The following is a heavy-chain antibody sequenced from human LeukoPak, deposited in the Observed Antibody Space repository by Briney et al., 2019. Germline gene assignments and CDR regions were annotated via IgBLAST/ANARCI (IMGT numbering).Heavy chain of an antibody. CDR2: IYYSGST. CDR1: GGSISSGGYY. CDR3: ARYNYDSSGYYFSVQHGNYFDY. D-gene: IGHD3-22*01. V-gene: IGHV4-31*03. Sequence: PSETLSLTCTVSGGSISSGGYYWSWIRQHPGKGLEWIGYIYYSGSTYYNPSLKSRVTISVDTSKNQFSLKLSSVTAADTAVYYCARYNYDSSGYYFSVQHGNYFDYWGQRTPVTVSS. J-gene: IGHJ4*02.